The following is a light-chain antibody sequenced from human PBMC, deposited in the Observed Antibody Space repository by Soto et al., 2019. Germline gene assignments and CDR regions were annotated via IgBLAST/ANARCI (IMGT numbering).Light chain of an antibody. V-gene: IGKV3D-15*01. J-gene: IGKJ1*01. Sequence: EIVMTQSPATLSVSPGERPTLSRRASQSVSGNLAWYQQKHGQAPRRLSYGASTRATGIPARFSGRGSGTEFTLTISSLQSEGFAVYYCQQYNNWPPTLGQGTKVEIK. CDR2: GAS. CDR3: QQYNNWPPT. CDR1: QSVSGN.